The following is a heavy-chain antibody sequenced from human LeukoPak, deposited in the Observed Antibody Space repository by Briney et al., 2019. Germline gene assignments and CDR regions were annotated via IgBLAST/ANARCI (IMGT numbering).Heavy chain of an antibody. Sequence: GASVKVSCKASGGTFSSYAISWVRQAPGQGLEWMGGIIPIFGTANYAQKFQGRVTITTDESTSTAYMELSSLRSEDTAVYYCGSPPRKYSGYDYYLDHGARETLVPVSS. CDR2: IIPIFGTA. CDR1: GGTFSSYA. CDR3: GSPPRKYSGYDYYLDH. D-gene: IGHD5-12*01. V-gene: IGHV1-69*05. J-gene: IGHJ4*02.